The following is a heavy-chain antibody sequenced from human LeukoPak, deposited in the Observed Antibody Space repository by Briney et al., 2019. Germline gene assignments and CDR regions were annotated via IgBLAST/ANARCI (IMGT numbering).Heavy chain of an antibody. CDR3: ARAGGRSWFDP. CDR1: GYTFTGYY. V-gene: IGHV1-2*02. Sequence: ASVKVSCKASGYTFTGYYMHWVRQAPGQGLQWMGWINPNGGDTNYAQKFQGRVTMTTDTSMSTAYMELSRLTSDDTAVYYCARAGGRSWFDPWGQGTLVTVSS. CDR2: INPNGGDT. J-gene: IGHJ5*02.